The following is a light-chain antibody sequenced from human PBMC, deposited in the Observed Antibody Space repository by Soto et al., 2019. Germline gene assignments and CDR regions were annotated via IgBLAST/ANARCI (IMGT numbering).Light chain of an antibody. V-gene: IGKV1-17*03. CDR3: LQHSNFPWT. CDR1: QGISSY. CDR2: GAS. J-gene: IGKJ1*01. Sequence: DIQMTQSPSAMSASVGDRVTITCRASQGISSYLAWFHQKPGKVPKRLIYGASSLQSGVPSRFSGSGSGTEFSLTINSLQPEDFATYYCLQHSNFPWTFGQGTKVDIK.